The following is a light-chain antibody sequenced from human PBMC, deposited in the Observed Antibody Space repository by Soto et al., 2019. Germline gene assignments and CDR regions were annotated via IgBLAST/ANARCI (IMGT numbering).Light chain of an antibody. Sequence: QSVLTQSPSASASLGASVKLTCTLSSGHSSYSIAWHQQQPEEGPRFLMTLDTYGGHTRGDGIPDRFSGSSSGAERYLTISSLQSEDEADYYCQTWGTGYVVFGGGTKLTVL. J-gene: IGLJ2*01. CDR1: SGHSSYS. CDR3: QTWGTGYVV. CDR2: LDTYGGH. V-gene: IGLV4-69*01.